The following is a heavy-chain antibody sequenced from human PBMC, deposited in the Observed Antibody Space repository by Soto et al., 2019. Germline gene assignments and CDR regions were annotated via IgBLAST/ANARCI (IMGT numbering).Heavy chain of an antibody. CDR1: GFTFTDVW. J-gene: IGHJ3*02. CDR2: IKRKIDGETT. CDR3: AVDARCSSTNCPGAFDI. V-gene: IGHV3-15*01. D-gene: IGHD2-2*01. Sequence: EVQLVESGGGLVKPGGSLRLSCAASGFTFTDVWMTWVRQAPGKGLEWVGRIKRKIDGETTDYAAPVKGRFTISRDDLKNTLFLQMNSLKSEDTAVYYCAVDARCSSTNCPGAFDIWGQGTMVTVSS.